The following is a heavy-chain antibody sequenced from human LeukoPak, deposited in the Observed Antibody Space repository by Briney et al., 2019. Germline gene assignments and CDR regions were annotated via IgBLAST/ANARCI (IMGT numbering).Heavy chain of an antibody. Sequence: PGDSRKISFKGSGYSFTTYWIGWVRQMPGKGLEWMGIIYPGDSETRDSPSFQGRVTISADRSISTAYLQWSSLKASDTAIYYCARRYCSSTSCHLDYWGQGTLVTASS. CDR2: IYPGDSET. CDR3: ARRYCSSTSCHLDY. J-gene: IGHJ4*02. CDR1: GYSFTTYW. V-gene: IGHV5-51*03. D-gene: IGHD2-2*01.